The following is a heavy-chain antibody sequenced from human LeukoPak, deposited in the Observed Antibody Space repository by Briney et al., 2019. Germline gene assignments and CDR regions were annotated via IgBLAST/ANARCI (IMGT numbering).Heavy chain of an antibody. CDR3: AKGSYYDSSGSFYFDY. Sequence: GGSLRLSCAASGFTFSNYAMSWVRQAPGKGLEWVSGISGSGDNTYYADSVKGQFTISRDNSKNTLYVQVNSLGTEDTAAYYCAKGSYYDSSGSFYFDYWGQGTLVTVSS. J-gene: IGHJ4*02. CDR1: GFTFSNYA. D-gene: IGHD3-22*01. V-gene: IGHV3-23*01. CDR2: ISGSGDNT.